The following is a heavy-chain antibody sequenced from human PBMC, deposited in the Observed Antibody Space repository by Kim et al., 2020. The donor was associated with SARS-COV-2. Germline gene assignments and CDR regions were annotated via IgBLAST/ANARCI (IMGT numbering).Heavy chain of an antibody. CDR1: GFAFSTYS. D-gene: IGHD5-12*01. CDR2: ISSDSNYM. CDR3: TRGPDIVAGWAPGFYHYMYV. Sequence: GGSLRLSCAASGFAFSTYSMNWVRQSPVRGLEWVSSISSDSNYMYHRDSVKARFTISRDNARNSLYLQMYSLGAEDTATYDCTRGPDIVAGWAPGFYHYMYVWGKGTAVSVSS. V-gene: IGHV3-21*01. J-gene: IGHJ6*03.